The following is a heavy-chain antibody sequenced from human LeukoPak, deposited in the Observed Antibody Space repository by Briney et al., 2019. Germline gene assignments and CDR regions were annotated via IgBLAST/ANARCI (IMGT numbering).Heavy chain of an antibody. D-gene: IGHD1-14*01. Sequence: ASVKVSCKASGYTFTSYYMHWVRQAPGQGLEWMGIINPSGGSTSYAQKFQGRVTMTRDTSTSTVYMELSSLRSEDTAVYYCALAPEDYYMDVWGKGATVTASS. CDR2: INPSGGST. CDR3: ALAPEDYYMDV. V-gene: IGHV1-46*03. J-gene: IGHJ6*03. CDR1: GYTFTSYY.